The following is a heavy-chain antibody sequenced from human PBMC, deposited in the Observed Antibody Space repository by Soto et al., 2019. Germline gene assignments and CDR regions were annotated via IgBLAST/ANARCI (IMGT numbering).Heavy chain of an antibody. CDR3: ARVESSSWYGHDAFDI. CDR1: GETLYIYW. CDR2: INSDGSST. D-gene: IGHD6-13*01. J-gene: IGHJ3*02. Sequence: LGSAACGETLYIYWVHGVLQKTGKGLVWVSRINSDGSSTSYADSVKGRFTISRDNAKNTLYLQMNSLRAEDTAVYYCARVESSSWYGHDAFDIWGQGTMVTVSS. V-gene: IGHV3-74*01.